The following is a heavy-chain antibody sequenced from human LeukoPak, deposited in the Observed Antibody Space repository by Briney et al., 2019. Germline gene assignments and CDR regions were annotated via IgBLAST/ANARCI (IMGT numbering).Heavy chain of an antibody. V-gene: IGHV3-7*03. Sequence: GGSLRLSCAASGFPFNAYWMTWVRQAPGKGLEWVANIRQDGDTKHYVDSVKGRFTISRDNAMNSLYLQMNNLRAEDTAIYYCARSLPYGTTWYGRSDFWGQGTLVTVSS. D-gene: IGHD6-13*01. CDR2: IRQDGDTK. CDR1: GFPFNAYW. J-gene: IGHJ4*02. CDR3: ARSLPYGTTWYGRSDF.